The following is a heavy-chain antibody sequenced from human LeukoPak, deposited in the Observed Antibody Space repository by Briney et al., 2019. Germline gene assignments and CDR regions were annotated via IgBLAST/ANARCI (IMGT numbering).Heavy chain of an antibody. CDR2: ISYDGSNK. Sequence: GGSLRLSCAASGFTFSSYGMRWVRQAPGKGLEWVAVISYDGSNKYYADSVKGRFTISRDNSKNTLYLQMNGLRAEDTAVYYCAKWRTAMDYWGQGTLVTVSS. V-gene: IGHV3-30*18. D-gene: IGHD2-21*02. CDR3: AKWRTAMDY. CDR1: GFTFSSYG. J-gene: IGHJ4*02.